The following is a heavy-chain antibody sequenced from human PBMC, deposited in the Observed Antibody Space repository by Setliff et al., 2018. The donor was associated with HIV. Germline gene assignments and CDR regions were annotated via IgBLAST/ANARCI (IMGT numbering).Heavy chain of an antibody. D-gene: IGHD3-3*01. V-gene: IGHV4-61*09. Sequence: PSETLSLTCTVSGGSISSGSYHWSWIRQPAGKGLEWIGYIYPSASTNYNPSLKSRVTISVDTSKNQFSLKLTSVTAADTAIYYCARGRDYTGSWFRPFYLDFWGHGNLVTVSS. CDR1: GGSISSGSYH. CDR3: ARGRDYTGSWFRPFYLDF. CDR2: IYPSAST. J-gene: IGHJ4*01.